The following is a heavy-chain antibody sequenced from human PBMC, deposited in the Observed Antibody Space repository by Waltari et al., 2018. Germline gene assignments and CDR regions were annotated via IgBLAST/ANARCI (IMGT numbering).Heavy chain of an antibody. J-gene: IGHJ4*02. D-gene: IGHD5-12*01. CDR3: ARDRGEYSGYGSDY. CDR1: GGSISSGSYY. Sequence: QVQLQESGPGLVKPSQTLSLTCTVSGGSISSGSYYWSWIRQPAGTGVELIVRIYPSGTTNYNPPLKSRVTISVDTSKNQFSLKLSSVTAADTAVYYCARDRGEYSGYGSDYWGQGTLVTVSS. V-gene: IGHV4-61*02. CDR2: IYPSGTT.